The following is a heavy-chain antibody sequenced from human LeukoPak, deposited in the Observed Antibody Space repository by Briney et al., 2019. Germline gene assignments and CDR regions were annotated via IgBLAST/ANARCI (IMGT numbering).Heavy chain of an antibody. D-gene: IGHD2-2*01. CDR1: GGTFSSYT. CDR2: IIPILGIA. J-gene: IGHJ6*03. Sequence: AASVKVSCKASGGTFSSYTISWVRQAPGQGLEWMGRIIPILGIANYAQKFQGRVTITADKSTSTAYMELSGLRSEDTAVYYCAKGPIVVVPAATKQTYYYYYMDVWGKGTTVTVSS. V-gene: IGHV1-69*02. CDR3: AKGPIVVVPAATKQTYYYYYMDV.